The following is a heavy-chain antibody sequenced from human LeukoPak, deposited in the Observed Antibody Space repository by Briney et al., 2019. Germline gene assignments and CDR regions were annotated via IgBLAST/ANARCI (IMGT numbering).Heavy chain of an antibody. Sequence: SETLSLTCSVSGASISTTHFYWGWIRQPPGRGLEWIGTIYYNGNTYYSPSLEGRVTISVDTSKNQFSLKLSSVTAADTAVYYCARDRRNTYGRNLDYWGQGTLVTVSS. D-gene: IGHD5-18*01. V-gene: IGHV4-39*07. J-gene: IGHJ4*02. CDR1: GASISTTHFY. CDR3: ARDRRNTYGRNLDY. CDR2: IYYNGNT.